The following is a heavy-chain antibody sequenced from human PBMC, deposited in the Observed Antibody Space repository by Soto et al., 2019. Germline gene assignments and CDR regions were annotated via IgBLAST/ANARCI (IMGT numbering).Heavy chain of an antibody. V-gene: IGHV3-30-3*01. CDR2: LSYDGNNK. CDR1: GFTFSNYA. Sequence: QVQLVESGGGVVQPGRSLRLSCAASGFTFSNYAMYWVRQAPGKGLEGVAVLSYDGNNKYYADSVKGRFTISRDNSKNTLYLQMNSLRVEDTAVYYCARAGCDGGSCYTLVGLRYGMDVWGHGTTVTVSS. CDR3: ARAGCDGGSCYTLVGLRYGMDV. J-gene: IGHJ6*02. D-gene: IGHD2-15*01.